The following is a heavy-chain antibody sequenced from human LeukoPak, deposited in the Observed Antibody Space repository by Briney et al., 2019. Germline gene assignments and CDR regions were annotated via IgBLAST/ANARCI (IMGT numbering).Heavy chain of an antibody. CDR3: ARAGLPIFYYYVDV. V-gene: IGHV1-2*02. J-gene: IGHJ6*03. CDR1: GYTFTDYY. Sequence: GASVKVSCKASGYTFTDYYMNWVRQAPGQGLESMGWINPNSGGTNYAQKFQGRVTMTRDTSISTAYMELSRLRSDDTAIYYCARAGLPIFYYYVDVWGRGTTVTISS. CDR2: INPNSGGT. D-gene: IGHD5/OR15-5a*01.